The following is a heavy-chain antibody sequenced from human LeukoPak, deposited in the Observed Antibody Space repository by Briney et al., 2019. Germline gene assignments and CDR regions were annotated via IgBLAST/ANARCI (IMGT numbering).Heavy chain of an antibody. D-gene: IGHD2-2*01. Sequence: GGSLRLSCAASGFTFSSYSMNWVRQAPGKGLEWVAVISYDGSNKYYADSVKGRFTISRDNSKNTLYLQMNSLRAEDTAVYYCARDRRRAGYCSSTSCHMRDYWGQGTLVTVSS. CDR2: ISYDGSNK. CDR3: ARDRRRAGYCSSTSCHMRDY. CDR1: GFTFSSYS. J-gene: IGHJ4*02. V-gene: IGHV3-30*03.